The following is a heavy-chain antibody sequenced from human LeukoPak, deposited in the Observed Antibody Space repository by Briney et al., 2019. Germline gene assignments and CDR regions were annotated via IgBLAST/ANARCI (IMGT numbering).Heavy chain of an antibody. J-gene: IGHJ5*02. CDR3: ARVITHFNWFDP. CDR1: GYTFTSYD. CDR2: MNPNSGNT. Sequence: ASVKVSCKASGYTFTSYDINWVRQATGQGLEWMGWMNPNSGNTGYAQKFQGRVTITRNTSISTVYMELSSLRSEDTAVYYCARVITHFNWFDPWGQGTLVTVSS. V-gene: IGHV1-8*03. D-gene: IGHD1-20*01.